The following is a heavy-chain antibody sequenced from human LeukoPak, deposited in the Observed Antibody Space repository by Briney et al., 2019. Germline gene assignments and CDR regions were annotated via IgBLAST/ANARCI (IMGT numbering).Heavy chain of an antibody. V-gene: IGHV3-23*01. CDR3: AKSASYGYSYGYWDDY. CDR2: ISGSGGST. D-gene: IGHD5-18*01. J-gene: IGHJ4*02. Sequence: TGGSLRLSCAASGFTFSSYAMSWVRQAPGKGLEWVSAISGSGGSTYYADSVKGRFTISRDNSKNTLYLQMNSLRAEDTAVYYCAKSASYGYSYGYWDDYWGQGTLVTVSS. CDR1: GFTFSSYA.